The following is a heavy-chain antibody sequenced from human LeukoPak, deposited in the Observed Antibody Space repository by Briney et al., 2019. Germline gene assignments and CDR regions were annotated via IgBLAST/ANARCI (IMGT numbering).Heavy chain of an antibody. Sequence: GGSLTLSCAASGLTVSGNYMIWVRQTPGKRLEWVSLIYSGGNTYYTDSVKGRFTISRDNSENTLYLQMNSLRTEDTAVYYCARVADYYVSGHFDYWGQGTLVTVSS. CDR3: ARVADYYVSGHFDY. V-gene: IGHV3-53*01. CDR2: IYSGGNT. CDR1: GLTVSGNY. J-gene: IGHJ4*02. D-gene: IGHD3-10*01.